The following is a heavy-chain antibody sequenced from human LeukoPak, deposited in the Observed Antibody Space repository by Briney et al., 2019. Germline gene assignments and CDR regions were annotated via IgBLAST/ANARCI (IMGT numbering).Heavy chain of an antibody. CDR2: ISYDGRNE. Sequence: GGSLRLSCAASGFTFSSYGMHWVRQAPGKGLEWVAVISYDGRNEYYADSVKGRFTISRDNSKNTLYLQMNSLRAEDTAVYYCARDGRIVVVVAAHLPLFSSDYWGQGTLVTVSS. J-gene: IGHJ4*02. D-gene: IGHD2-15*01. CDR1: GFTFSSYG. V-gene: IGHV3-30*03. CDR3: ARDGRIVVVVAAHLPLFSSDY.